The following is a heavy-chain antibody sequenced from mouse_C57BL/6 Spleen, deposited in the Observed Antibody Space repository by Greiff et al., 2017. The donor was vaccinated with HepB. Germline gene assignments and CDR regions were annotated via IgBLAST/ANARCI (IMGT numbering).Heavy chain of an antibody. V-gene: IGHV5-17*01. CDR1: GFTFSDYG. CDR3: ARDGYYGSSYDY. CDR2: ISSGSSTI. Sequence: EVQLVESGGGLVKPGGSLKLSCAASGFTFSDYGMHWVRQAPEKGLEWVAYISSGSSTIYYADTVKGRFTIARDNAKNTLFLQMTSLRSEDTAMYYCARDGYYGSSYDYWGQGTTLTVSS. J-gene: IGHJ2*01. D-gene: IGHD1-1*01.